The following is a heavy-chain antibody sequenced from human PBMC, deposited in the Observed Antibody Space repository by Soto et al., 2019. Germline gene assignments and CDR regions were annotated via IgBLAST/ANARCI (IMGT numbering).Heavy chain of an antibody. CDR1: GFSLSTSGVG. CDR3: AHRRMRDGYCSGGSCYSVGGFDY. CDR2: IYWDDDK. V-gene: IGHV2-5*02. J-gene: IGHJ4*02. D-gene: IGHD2-15*01. Sequence: SGPTLVNPTQTLTLTCTFSGFSLSTSGVGVGWIRQPPGKALEWLALIYWDDDKRYSPSLKSRLTITKDTSKNQVVLTMTNMDPVDTATYYCAHRRMRDGYCSGGSCYSVGGFDYWGQGTLVTVSS.